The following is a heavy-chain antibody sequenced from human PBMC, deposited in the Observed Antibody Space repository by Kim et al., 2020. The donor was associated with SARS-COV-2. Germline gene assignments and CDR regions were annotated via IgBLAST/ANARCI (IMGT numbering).Heavy chain of an antibody. CDR3: AKRSDYYGSLRPFDY. CDR1: GFTFSSYW. J-gene: IGHJ4*02. D-gene: IGHD3-10*01. V-gene: IGHV3-74*01. CDR2: INSDGSST. Sequence: GGSLRLSCAAAGFTFSSYWMHWVRQAPGKGLVWVSRINSDGSSTSYADSVKGRFTISRDNAKNTLYLQMNSLRAEDTAVYYCAKRSDYYGSLRPFDYWGQGTLVTVSS.